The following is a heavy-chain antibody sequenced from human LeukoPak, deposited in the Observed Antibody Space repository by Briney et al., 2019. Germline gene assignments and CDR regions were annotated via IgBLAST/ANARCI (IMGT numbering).Heavy chain of an antibody. Sequence: GGSLRLSCAASGFAFGSYAMSWVRQAPGKGLEWVSALTTGGDSTYYADSVKGRFTISRDNSKNTLYLQMNNLRAEDTAVYYCARATEYCSGGSCYPYGMDVWGQGTTVTVSS. CDR3: ARATEYCSGGSCYPYGMDV. CDR2: LTTGGDST. D-gene: IGHD2-15*01. V-gene: IGHV3-23*01. J-gene: IGHJ6*02. CDR1: GFAFGSYA.